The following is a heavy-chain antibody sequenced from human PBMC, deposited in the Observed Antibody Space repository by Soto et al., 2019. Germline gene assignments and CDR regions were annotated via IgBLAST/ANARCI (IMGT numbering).Heavy chain of an antibody. D-gene: IGHD6-19*01. Sequence: HWWSLGLSRAASGVSVGIHGMHLVLKATGKGLEWVAIIWYDGSHQYYADSVKGRFTISRDNSKNTLYLQMNSLRAEDTAVYYCAKVGGRQWLEKTDPAYWRQGTLVTGS. V-gene: IGHV3-33*06. J-gene: IGHJ4*02. CDR2: IWYDGSHQ. CDR1: GVSVGIHG. CDR3: AKVGGRQWLEKTDPAY.